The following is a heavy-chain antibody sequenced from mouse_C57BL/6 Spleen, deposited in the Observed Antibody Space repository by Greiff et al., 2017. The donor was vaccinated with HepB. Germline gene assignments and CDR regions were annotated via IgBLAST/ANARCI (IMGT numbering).Heavy chain of an antibody. CDR3: ARDGYGSSSYYAMDY. Sequence: EVNVVESGGGLVKPGGSLKLSCAASGFTFSSYAMSWVRQTPEKRLEWVATISDGGSYTYYPDNVKGRVTISRDNAKNNLYLQMSHLKSEDTAMYYCARDGYGSSSYYAMDYWGQGTSVTVSS. V-gene: IGHV5-4*01. D-gene: IGHD1-1*01. CDR1: GFTFSSYA. CDR2: ISDGGSYT. J-gene: IGHJ4*01.